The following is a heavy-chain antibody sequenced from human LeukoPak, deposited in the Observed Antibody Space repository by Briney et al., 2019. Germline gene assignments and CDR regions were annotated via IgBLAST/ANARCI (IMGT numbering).Heavy chain of an antibody. CDR1: GYTFTNYY. V-gene: IGHV1-46*01. CDR2: INPSAGNT. Sequence: ASVKVSCKASGYTFTNYYAHWVRQAPGQGPEYMGIINPSAGNTNYAQKFQGRITMTRDTSTTTVYMELSSLVSEDTAVYYCARERPSKCYFDYWGQGTLVTVSS. CDR3: ARERPSKCYFDY. J-gene: IGHJ4*02.